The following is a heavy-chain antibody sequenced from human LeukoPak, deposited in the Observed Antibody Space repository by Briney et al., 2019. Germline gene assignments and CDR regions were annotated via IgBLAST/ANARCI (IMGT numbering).Heavy chain of an antibody. D-gene: IGHD2-15*01. Sequence: PWGSLRLSCAASGFTFSGTTMLWVRQASGKGLEWVGRIRSKANSYATAFGASVKGRFTISRDDSKNTAYLQMNSLKTEDTAVYYCQSSAVVAGRDAFDVWGQGTMVIVSS. CDR3: QSSAVVAGRDAFDV. CDR1: GFTFSGTT. V-gene: IGHV3-73*01. J-gene: IGHJ3*01. CDR2: IRSKANSYAT.